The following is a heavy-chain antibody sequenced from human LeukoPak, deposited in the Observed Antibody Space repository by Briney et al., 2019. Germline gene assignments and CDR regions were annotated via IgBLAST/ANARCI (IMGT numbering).Heavy chain of an antibody. V-gene: IGHV3-30*04. CDR1: GFTFSSYA. J-gene: IGHJ4*02. CDR3: AKEALGYCSGGSCYAGFDY. D-gene: IGHD2-15*01. CDR2: ISYDGSNK. Sequence: GSLRLSCAASGFTFSSYAMHWVRQAPGKGLEWVAVISYDGSNKYYADSVKGRFTISRGNSKNTLYLQMNSLRAEDTAVYYCAKEALGYCSGGSCYAGFDYWGQGTLVTVSS.